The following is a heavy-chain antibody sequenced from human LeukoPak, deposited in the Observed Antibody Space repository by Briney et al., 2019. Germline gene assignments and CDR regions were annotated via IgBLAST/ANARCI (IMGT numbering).Heavy chain of an antibody. V-gene: IGHV4-34*01. D-gene: IGHD3-22*01. J-gene: IGHJ3*02. CDR1: GGSFSGYY. CDR3: ARVIELTYYYDSSGYYRAFDI. Sequence: PSETLSLTCAVYGGSFSGYYWSWIRQPPGKGLEWIGEINHSGSTNYNPSLKSRVTISVDTSKNQFSLKLSSVTAADTAVYYCARVIELTYYYDSSGYYRAFDIWGQGTMVTVSS. CDR2: INHSGST.